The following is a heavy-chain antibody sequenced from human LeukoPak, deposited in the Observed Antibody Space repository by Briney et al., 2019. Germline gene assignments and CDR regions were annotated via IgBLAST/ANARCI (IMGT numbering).Heavy chain of an antibody. CDR2: IYPNSGGT. Sequence: ASVKVSCKTSGYTFTGYYMHWVRQAPGQGLEWMGWIYPNSGGTNYAQKFQGRVTMTRDTSISTAYMELSRLRSDDTAVYYCARKYSSSWADYWGQGTLVTVSS. D-gene: IGHD6-13*01. CDR1: GYTFTGYY. CDR3: ARKYSSSWADY. V-gene: IGHV1-2*02. J-gene: IGHJ4*02.